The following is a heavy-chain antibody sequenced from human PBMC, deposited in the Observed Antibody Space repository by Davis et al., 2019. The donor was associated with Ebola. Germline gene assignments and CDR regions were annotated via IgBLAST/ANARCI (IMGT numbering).Heavy chain of an antibody. Sequence: ASVKVSCKASGYTFTSYGISWVRQAPGQGLEWMGWISAYNGNTNYAQKLQGRVTMTTDTSTSTAYMELRSLRSDDTAVYYCARVFDCLGSLCLGGPWGQGTLVTVSS. CDR3: ARVFDCLGSLCLGGP. J-gene: IGHJ5*02. V-gene: IGHV1-18*01. D-gene: IGHD3-9*01. CDR2: ISAYNGNT. CDR1: GYTFTSYG.